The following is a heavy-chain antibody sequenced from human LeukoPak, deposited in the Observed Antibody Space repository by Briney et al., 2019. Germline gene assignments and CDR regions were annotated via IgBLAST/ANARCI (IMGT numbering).Heavy chain of an antibody. D-gene: IGHD1-26*01. Sequence: GGSLRLSCAASGFTFSSYNMNWVRQAPGKGLEWVSSISSSSSYIYYADSVKGRFTISRDNARNSLSLQMNSLRAEDTAAYYCARDILGSQTPFDYWGQGTLVTVSS. CDR2: ISSSSSYI. V-gene: IGHV3-21*01. CDR1: GFTFSSYN. CDR3: ARDILGSQTPFDY. J-gene: IGHJ4*02.